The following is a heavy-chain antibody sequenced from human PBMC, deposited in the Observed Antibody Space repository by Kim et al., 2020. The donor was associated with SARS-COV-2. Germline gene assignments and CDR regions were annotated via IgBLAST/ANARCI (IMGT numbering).Heavy chain of an antibody. CDR2: IKSKTDGGTT. D-gene: IGHD6-19*01. CDR3: TPYRGWYYYYGMDV. Sequence: GGSLRLSCAASGFTFSNAWMSWVRQAPGKGLEWVGRIKSKTDGGTTDYAAPVKGRFTISRDDSKNTLYLQMNSLKTEDTAVYYCTPYRGWYYYYGMDVWGQGTTVTVSS. V-gene: IGHV3-15*01. CDR1: GFTFSNAW. J-gene: IGHJ6*02.